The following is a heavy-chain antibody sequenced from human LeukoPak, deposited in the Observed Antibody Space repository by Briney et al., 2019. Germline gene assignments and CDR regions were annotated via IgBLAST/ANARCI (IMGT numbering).Heavy chain of an antibody. V-gene: IGHV3-11*04. CDR2: ISSSGSII. CDR3: AKDYRPHDFWSGLVDY. CDR1: GFTFSDYY. J-gene: IGHJ4*02. D-gene: IGHD3-3*01. Sequence: PGGSLRLSCAASGFTFSDYYMSWIRQAPGKGLEWVSYISSSGSIIYYAYSVKGRFTISRDNSKNTLYLQMNSLGAEDTAVYYCAKDYRPHDFWSGLVDYWGQGTLVTVSS.